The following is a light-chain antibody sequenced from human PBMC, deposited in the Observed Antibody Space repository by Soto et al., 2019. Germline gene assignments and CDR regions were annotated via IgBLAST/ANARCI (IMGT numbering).Light chain of an antibody. CDR2: DAS. CDR1: QDISNY. Sequence: DIQMTQSPSSLSASVGDRVTITCQASQDISNYLNWYQQKQGKAPQLLIYDASNLETGVPSRFSGSGSGTEFTFTISSLHPEDIATYYCQQYDNLPRYTFGQGTKLEIK. J-gene: IGKJ2*01. V-gene: IGKV1-33*01. CDR3: QQYDNLPRYT.